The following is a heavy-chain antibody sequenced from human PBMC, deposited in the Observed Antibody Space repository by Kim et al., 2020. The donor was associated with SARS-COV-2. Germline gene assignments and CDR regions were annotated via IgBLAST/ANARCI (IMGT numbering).Heavy chain of an antibody. CDR2: ISGSGGST. CDR3: AKAPSYSSSWYFGIGPYFGGMDV. J-gene: IGHJ6*02. V-gene: IGHV3-23*01. CDR1: GFTFSSYA. D-gene: IGHD6-13*01. Sequence: GGSLRLSCAASGFTFSSYAMSWVRQAPGKGLEWVSAISGSGGSTYYADSVKGRFTISRDNSKNTLYLQMNSLRAEDTAVYYCAKAPSYSSSWYFGIGPYFGGMDVWGQGTTVTVSS.